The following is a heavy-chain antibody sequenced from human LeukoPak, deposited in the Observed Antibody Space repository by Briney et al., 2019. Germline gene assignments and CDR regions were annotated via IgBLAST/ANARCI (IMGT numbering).Heavy chain of an antibody. CDR1: GFTFSSYW. CDR3: ARESKGSSYDFWSGYYPSGYFDF. CDR2: INQDGSEK. J-gene: IGHJ4*02. Sequence: GGSLRLSCAPSGFTFSSYWMSWVRQAPGKGLEWVANINQDGSEKYYVDSVKGRFTISRDNAKNSLYLQMNSLRAEDTAVYYCARESKGSSYDFWSGYYPSGYFDFWGQGTLVTVSS. V-gene: IGHV3-7*01. D-gene: IGHD3-3*01.